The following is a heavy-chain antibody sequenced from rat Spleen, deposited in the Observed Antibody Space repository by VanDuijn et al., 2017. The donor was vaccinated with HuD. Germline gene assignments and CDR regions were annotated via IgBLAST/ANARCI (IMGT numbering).Heavy chain of an antibody. CDR1: GFSLTSYT. CDR3: ARPEPGIPFAY. CDR2: ISSGGNT. V-gene: IGHV2-6*01. J-gene: IGHJ3*01. D-gene: IGHD1-4*01. Sequence: QVQLKESGPGLVQPSQTLSLTCTVSGFSLTSYTVSWIRQPPGKGLEWIAAISSGGNTFYDSALKSRLSISRDTSKSQVFLKMNSLQTEDTAMYFCARPEPGIPFAYWGQGTLVTVSS.